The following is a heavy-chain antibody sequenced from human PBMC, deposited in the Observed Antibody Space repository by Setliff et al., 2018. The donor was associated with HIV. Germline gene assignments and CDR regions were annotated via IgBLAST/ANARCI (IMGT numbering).Heavy chain of an antibody. CDR1: GFTFSNYW. V-gene: IGHV3-7*01. D-gene: IGHD3-16*01. J-gene: IGHJ4*02. Sequence: GGSLRLSCAASGFTFSNYWMTWVRQAPGKGLEWVANINQDGSGSGVDYADSVKGRFTVSRDNARSSLYLQLNSLRSEDTAVYYCARDLIWGFDYWGQGTPVTVSS. CDR2: INQDGSGSGV. CDR3: ARDLIWGFDY.